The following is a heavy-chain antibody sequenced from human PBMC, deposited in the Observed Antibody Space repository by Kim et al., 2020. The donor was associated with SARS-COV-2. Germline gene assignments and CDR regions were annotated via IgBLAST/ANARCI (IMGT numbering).Heavy chain of an antibody. J-gene: IGHJ6*02. D-gene: IGHD7-27*01. CDR3: ARILSLTYYYGMDV. Sequence: ADSVKGRFTISRDNAKKSLYLQMNSLRAEDTAVYYCARILSLTYYYGMDVWGQGTTVTVSS. V-gene: IGHV3-11*04.